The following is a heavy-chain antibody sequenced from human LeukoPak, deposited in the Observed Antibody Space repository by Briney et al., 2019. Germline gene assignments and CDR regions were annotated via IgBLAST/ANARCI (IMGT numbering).Heavy chain of an antibody. D-gene: IGHD5-24*01. Sequence: QGRVTMTTDTSTSTAYMELRSLTSDDTAIYYCAKSGYNRFDYWGQGTLVTVSS. CDR3: AKSGYNRFDY. J-gene: IGHJ4*02. V-gene: IGHV1-18*01.